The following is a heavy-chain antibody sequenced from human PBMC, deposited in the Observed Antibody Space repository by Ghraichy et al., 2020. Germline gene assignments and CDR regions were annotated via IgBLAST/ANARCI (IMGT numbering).Heavy chain of an antibody. J-gene: IGHJ4*02. CDR3: ARGDDGGPDS. V-gene: IGHV3-33*05. CDR2: RSPDKETK. Sequence: GGSLRLSCKGSGFPFSRYGFHWVRRAPGKGLEWVAVRSPDKETKFYADSVRGRFTISRDDSKSTLFLRMNNLRPEDTGIYYCARGDDGGPDSWGPGTQVIVSS. D-gene: IGHD3-16*01. CDR1: GFPFSRYG.